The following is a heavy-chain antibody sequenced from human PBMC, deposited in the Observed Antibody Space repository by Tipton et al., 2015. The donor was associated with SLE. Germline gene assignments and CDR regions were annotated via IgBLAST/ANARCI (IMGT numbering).Heavy chain of an antibody. J-gene: IGHJ3*02. CDR2: IKSKTDGGTT. D-gene: IGHD2-2*01. CDR3: TTDGDIVVVPAAFDAFDI. V-gene: IGHV3-15*01. Sequence: SLRLSCAASGFTFSNAWMSWVRQAPGKGLEWVGRIKSKTDGGTTDYAAPVKGRFTISRDDSKNTLYLQMNSLKTEDTAVYYCTTDGDIVVVPAAFDAFDIWGQGTMVTVSS. CDR1: GFTFSNAW.